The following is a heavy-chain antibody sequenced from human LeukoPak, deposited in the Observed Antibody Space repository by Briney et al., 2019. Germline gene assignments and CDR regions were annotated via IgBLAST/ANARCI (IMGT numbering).Heavy chain of an antibody. CDR1: GGSISNYS. CDR2: ISLSGST. CDR3: ARHSSICYHFDK. D-gene: IGHD6-13*01. V-gene: IGHV4-59*01. J-gene: IGHJ4*02. Sequence: SETLSLTCTVSGGSISNYSWSWIRQPPGKELEWIAYISLSGSTDYNPSLKSRATISVDTSKNQFSLRLSSVTAADTAVYFCARHSSICYHFDKWRQETLVTVSS.